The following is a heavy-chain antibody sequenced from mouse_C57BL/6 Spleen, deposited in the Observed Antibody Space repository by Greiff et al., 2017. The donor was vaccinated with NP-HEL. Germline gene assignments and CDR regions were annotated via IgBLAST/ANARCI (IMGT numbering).Heavy chain of an antibody. V-gene: IGHV1-76*01. J-gene: IGHJ4*01. CDR1: GYTFTDYY. CDR3: ARSISAGHAMDY. Sequence: QVQLKESGAELVRPGASVKLSCKASGYTFTDYYINWVKQRPGQGLEWIARIYPGSGNTYYNEKFKGKATLTAEKSSSTAYMQLSSLTSEDSAVYFCARSISAGHAMDYWGQGTSVTVSS. D-gene: IGHD2-3*01. CDR2: IYPGSGNT.